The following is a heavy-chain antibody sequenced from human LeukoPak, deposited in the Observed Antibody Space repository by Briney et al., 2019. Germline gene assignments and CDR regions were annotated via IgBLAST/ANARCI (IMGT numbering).Heavy chain of an antibody. CDR2: IYTSGST. J-gene: IGHJ5*02. Sequence: SETLSLTRTVSGGSISGYYWGWIRQPAGKGLEWIGRIYTSGSTNYNPSLKSRVTMSVDTSKNQFSLKLSSVTAADTAVYYCARASPTTNKGAYGWFDPWGQGTLVTVSS. D-gene: IGHD1-14*01. CDR3: ARASPTTNKGAYGWFDP. V-gene: IGHV4-4*07. CDR1: GGSISGYY.